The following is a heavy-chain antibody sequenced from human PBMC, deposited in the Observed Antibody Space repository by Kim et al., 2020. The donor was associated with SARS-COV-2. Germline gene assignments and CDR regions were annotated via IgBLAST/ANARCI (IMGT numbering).Heavy chain of an antibody. V-gene: IGHV3-23*01. J-gene: IGHJ4*02. D-gene: IGHD3-16*02. CDR1: GFTFSSYA. CDR3: AKSPYVWGSYRHDY. CDR2: ISGSGGST. Sequence: GGSLRLSCAASGFTFSSYAMSWVRQAPGKGLEWVSAISGSGGSTYYADSVKGRFTISRDNSKNTLYLQMNSLRAEDTAVYYCAKSPYVWGSYRHDYWGQGTLVTVSS.